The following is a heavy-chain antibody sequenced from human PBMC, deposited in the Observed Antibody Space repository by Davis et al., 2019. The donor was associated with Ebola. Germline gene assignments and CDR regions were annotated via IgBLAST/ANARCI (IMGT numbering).Heavy chain of an antibody. Sequence: GESLKISCAASGFTVRSTYMSWVRQAPGKGLEWVSAISGSGGSTYYADSVKGRFTISRDNSKNTLYLQMNSLRAEDTAVYYCAKGEQYCSDISCYSFDAFGSWGQGTMVTVSS. CDR1: GFTVRSTY. D-gene: IGHD2-2*01. V-gene: IGHV3-23*01. CDR2: ISGSGGST. CDR3: AKGEQYCSDISCYSFDAFGS. J-gene: IGHJ3*02.